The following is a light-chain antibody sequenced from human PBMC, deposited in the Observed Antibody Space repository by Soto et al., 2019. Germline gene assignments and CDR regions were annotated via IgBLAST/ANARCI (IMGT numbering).Light chain of an antibody. CDR2: AAS. CDR1: QGISSY. CDR3: QQYYSYPT. V-gene: IGKV1-8*01. Sequence: PSSFSASTGDRVTITCRASQGISSYLAWYQQKPGKAPKLLIYAASTLQSGVPSRFSGSGSGTDFTLTISCLQSEDFATYYCQQYYSYPTFGQGTRLEIK. J-gene: IGKJ5*01.